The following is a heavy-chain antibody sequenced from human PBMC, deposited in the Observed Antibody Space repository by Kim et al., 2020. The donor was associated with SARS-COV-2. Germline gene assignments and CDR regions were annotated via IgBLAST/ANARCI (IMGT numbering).Heavy chain of an antibody. Sequence: HNNPTLKRRVTISVDTPKNQFSLNLNSGTAADAAVYYCARSMLWCGEFDSWGQGTLVTVSS. D-gene: IGHD3-10*01. CDR3: ARSMLWCGEFDS. V-gene: IGHV4-30-2*04. J-gene: IGHJ4*02.